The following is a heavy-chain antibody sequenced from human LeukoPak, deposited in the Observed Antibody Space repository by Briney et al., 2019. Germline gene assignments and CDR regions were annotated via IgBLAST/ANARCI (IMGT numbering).Heavy chain of an antibody. D-gene: IGHD3-10*01. J-gene: IGHJ6*04. CDR3: ARRYGSGSYYYYYGMDV. CDR1: GGSLSGYY. Sequence: SETLSLTCAVYGGSLSGYYWSWIRQPPGKGLEWIGEINHSGSTNYNPSLKSRVTISVDTSKNQFSLKLSSVTAADTAVYYCARRYGSGSYYYYYGMDVWGKGTTVTVSS. CDR2: INHSGST. V-gene: IGHV4-34*01.